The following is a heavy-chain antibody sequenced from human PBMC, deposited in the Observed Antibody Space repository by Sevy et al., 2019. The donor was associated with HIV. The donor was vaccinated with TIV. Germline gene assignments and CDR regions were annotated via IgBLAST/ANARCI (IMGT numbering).Heavy chain of an antibody. CDR2: IYPGDSDT. CDR3: ARKCYDILTGYYRFDP. J-gene: IGHJ5*02. V-gene: IGHV5-51*01. CDR1: GYSFTSYW. D-gene: IGHD3-9*01. Sequence: GESLKISCKGSGYSFTSYWIGWVRQMPGKGLEWMGIIYPGDSDTRYSPSFQGQVTISADKSISTAYLQWSSLKASDTAMYYCARKCYDILTGYYRFDPWGQGTLVTVSS.